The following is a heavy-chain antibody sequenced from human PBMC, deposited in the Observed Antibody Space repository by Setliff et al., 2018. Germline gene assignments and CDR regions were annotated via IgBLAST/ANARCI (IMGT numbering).Heavy chain of an antibody. CDR3: ARDRSGAGDYYDSSGHYDY. CDR2: ISAYNGNT. V-gene: IGHV1-18*01. J-gene: IGHJ4*02. CDR1: GYTFTSYG. D-gene: IGHD3-22*01. Sequence: ASVKVSCKASGYTFTSYGISWVRQAPGQGLEWMGWISAYNGNTNYAQKLQGRVTMTTDTSTSTAYMELRSLRSDDTAVYYCARDRSGAGDYYDSSGHYDYWGQGTLVTVSS.